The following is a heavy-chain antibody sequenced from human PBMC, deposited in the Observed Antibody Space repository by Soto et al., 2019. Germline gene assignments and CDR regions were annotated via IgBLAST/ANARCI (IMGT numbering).Heavy chain of an antibody. CDR1: GGSISSSSYY. CDR2: IYYSGST. D-gene: IGHD3-22*01. J-gene: IGHJ4*02. Sequence: SETLSLTCTVSGGSISSSSYYWGWIRQPPGKGLEWIGSIYYSGSTYYNPSLKSRVTISVDTSKNQFSLKLSSVTAADTAVYYCARHNYDSSGYYPHWGQGTLVTVS. CDR3: ARHNYDSSGYYPH. V-gene: IGHV4-39*01.